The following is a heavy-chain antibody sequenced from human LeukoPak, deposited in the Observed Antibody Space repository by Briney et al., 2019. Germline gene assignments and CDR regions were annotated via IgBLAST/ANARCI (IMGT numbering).Heavy chain of an antibody. CDR3: ARDQYYYDSSGYLNWFDP. Sequence: SETLSLTCSVSGGSISSSNYYWSWIRQRAGKGLEWIGRIYTSGSTNYNPSLKSRVTMSVDTSKNQFSLKLSSVTAADTAVYYCARDQYYYDSSGYLNWFDPWGQGTLVTVSS. CDR1: GGSISSSNYY. CDR2: IYTSGST. V-gene: IGHV4-61*02. D-gene: IGHD3-22*01. J-gene: IGHJ5*02.